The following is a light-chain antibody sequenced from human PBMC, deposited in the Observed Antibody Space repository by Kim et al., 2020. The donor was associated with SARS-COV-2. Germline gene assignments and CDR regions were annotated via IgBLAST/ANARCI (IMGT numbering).Light chain of an antibody. CDR1: LLRCYS. V-gene: IGLV3-19*01. CDR3: TPRDTSGNLLL. J-gene: IGLJ2*01. Sequence: QAVQTRPEGGLLRCYSASWYQQKPGQAPVFVIYGKNNRPSGIPGRFSGSSSGNTSSLSITGAQAEDEADYYCTPRDTSGNLLLFGGGTQLTVL. CDR2: GKN.